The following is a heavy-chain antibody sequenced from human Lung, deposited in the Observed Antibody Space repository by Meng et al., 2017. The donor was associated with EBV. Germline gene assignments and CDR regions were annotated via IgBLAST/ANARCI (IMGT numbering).Heavy chain of an antibody. Sequence: QVQVGQSGAEVKRPGASVKVSCKASHYTFTGYGVGWFRQAPGQGLEWMGGLIPVLNKAKSAPRFQDRVTFTADETTTTAYMELSSLTFEDTAVYFCARGRGNQPLFDFWGQGTLVTVSS. J-gene: IGHJ4*02. V-gene: IGHV1-69*01. CDR2: LIPVLNKA. CDR1: HYTFTGYG. CDR3: ARGRGNQPLFDF. D-gene: IGHD2/OR15-2a*01.